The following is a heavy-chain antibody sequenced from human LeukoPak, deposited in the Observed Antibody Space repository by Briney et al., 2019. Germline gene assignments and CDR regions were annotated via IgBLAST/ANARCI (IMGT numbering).Heavy chain of an antibody. V-gene: IGHV4-39*01. D-gene: IGHD6-13*01. CDR1: GGSISSTSYY. J-gene: IGHJ6*02. CDR3: ARDVPTHTAAAAIHYYGMDV. CDR2: ISYSGTT. Sequence: SETQSLTCSVSGGSISSTSYYWGWIRQPPGEGLEWIGSISYSGTTYYNPSLKSRVTMSLDTSKNQVSLKLSSVTAADTAVYYCARDVPTHTAAAAIHYYGMDVWGQGTMVTVSS.